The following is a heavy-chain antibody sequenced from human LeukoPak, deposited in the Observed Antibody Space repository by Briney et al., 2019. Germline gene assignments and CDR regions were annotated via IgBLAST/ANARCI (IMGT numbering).Heavy chain of an antibody. D-gene: IGHD1-26*01. CDR3: ARDSWESGLDYFDY. CDR1: GFTFSSYR. CDR2: INSDGSST. J-gene: IGHJ4*02. Sequence: GGSLRLSCAASGFTFSSYRMHWVRQAPGKGLIWVSRINSDGSSTSYADSVKGRFTISRDNAKNTLYLQMNSLRAEDTAVYYCARDSWESGLDYFDYWGQGTLVTVSS. V-gene: IGHV3-74*01.